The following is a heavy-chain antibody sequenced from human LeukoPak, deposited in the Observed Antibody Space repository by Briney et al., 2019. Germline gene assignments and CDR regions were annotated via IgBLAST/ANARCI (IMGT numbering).Heavy chain of an antibody. J-gene: IGHJ3*01. CDR1: GFIFSRYW. Sequence: PGGSLRPSCATSGFIFSRYWMSWVRQAPGKGLEWVANINQDESERNYVDSVKGRFTISRDNAKNSLDLQMNSLRAEDTAVYYCARYGNGEWLAHYAFDVWGQGTMVTVAS. D-gene: IGHD6-19*01. V-gene: IGHV3-7*01. CDR3: ARYGNGEWLAHYAFDV. CDR2: INQDESER.